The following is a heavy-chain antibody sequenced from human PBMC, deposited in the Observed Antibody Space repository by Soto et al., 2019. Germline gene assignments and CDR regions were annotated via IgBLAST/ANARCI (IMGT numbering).Heavy chain of an antibody. CDR2: ISSSGSTI. J-gene: IGHJ3*01. Sequence: LRLSCAASGFTFSDYYMSWIRQAPGKGLEWVSYISSSGSTIYYADSVKGRFTISRDNAKNSLYLQMNSLRAEDTAVYYCARPQRGDDVKNAFDLWGQGTMVTVSS. CDR1: GFTFSDYY. V-gene: IGHV3-11*01. CDR3: ARPQRGDDVKNAFDL. D-gene: IGHD2-21*02.